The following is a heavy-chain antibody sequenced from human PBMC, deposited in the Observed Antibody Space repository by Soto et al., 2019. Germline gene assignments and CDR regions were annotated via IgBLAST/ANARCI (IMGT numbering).Heavy chain of an antibody. CDR1: GYTFTSYY. D-gene: IGHD4-17*01. J-gene: IGHJ5*02. V-gene: IGHV1-46*01. CDR3: AREGGPPTVTSEYNWFDP. Sequence: ASVKVSCKASGYTFTSYYMHWVRQAPGQGLEWMGIINPSRGSTSYAQKFQGRVTMTRDTSTSTVYMELSSLRSEDTAVYYCAREGGPPTVTSEYNWFDPWGQGTLVTVSS. CDR2: INPSRGST.